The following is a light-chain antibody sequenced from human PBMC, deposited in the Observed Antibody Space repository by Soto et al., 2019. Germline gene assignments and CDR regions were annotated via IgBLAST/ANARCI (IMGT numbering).Light chain of an antibody. CDR1: RSDVGGYNY. J-gene: IGLJ1*01. Sequence: QSALTQPASVSGSPGQSITISYTGTRSDVGGYNYGSWYQQHPGKAPKLMIYDVSNRPSGVSNRFSGSKSGNTASLTISGLQAEDEADYYGSSYTSSSTLVFGTGTKLTVL. CDR2: DVS. CDR3: SSYTSSSTLV. V-gene: IGLV2-14*01.